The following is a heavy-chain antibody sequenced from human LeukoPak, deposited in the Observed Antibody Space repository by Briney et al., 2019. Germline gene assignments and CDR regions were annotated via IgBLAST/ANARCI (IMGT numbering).Heavy chain of an antibody. CDR1: GGTFSYA. D-gene: IGHD6-13*01. Sequence: ASVKVSCKVSGGTFSYAISWVRQAPGQGLEWMGWMNPNSGNTGYTQKFQGRVTMTRNTSISTAYMELSSLRSEDTAVYYCARVGSSWGYNWFDPWGQGTLVTVSS. CDR3: ARVGSSWGYNWFDP. J-gene: IGHJ5*02. V-gene: IGHV1-8*02. CDR2: MNPNSGNT.